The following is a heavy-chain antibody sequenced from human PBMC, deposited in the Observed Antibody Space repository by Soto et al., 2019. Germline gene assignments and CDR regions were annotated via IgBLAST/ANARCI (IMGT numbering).Heavy chain of an antibody. Sequence: SETLSLTCTVSGGSISSGDYYWSWIRQPPGKGLKWIGYIYYSGSTYYNPSLKSRVTISVDTSKNQFSLKLSSVTAADTAVYYCAREQRRLFDYWGQGTLVTVSS. V-gene: IGHV4-30-4*01. D-gene: IGHD6-25*01. J-gene: IGHJ4*02. CDR1: GGSISSGDYY. CDR3: AREQRRLFDY. CDR2: IYYSGST.